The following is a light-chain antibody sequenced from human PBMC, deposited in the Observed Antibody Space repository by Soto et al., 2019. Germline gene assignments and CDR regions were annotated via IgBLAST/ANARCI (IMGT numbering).Light chain of an antibody. CDR2: EVS. V-gene: IGLV2-8*01. CDR3: TSYAGTYSFFYV. J-gene: IGLJ1*01. CDR1: SSDVGAYNY. Sequence: QSVLPQPPSASGSPGQSVTISCTGTSSDVGAYNYVSWYQQLPGKAPKLIIYEVSKLPSGVPDRFSGSKSGNTASLTVSGLQAEDEADYYCTSYAGTYSFFYVFGTGTKVTVL.